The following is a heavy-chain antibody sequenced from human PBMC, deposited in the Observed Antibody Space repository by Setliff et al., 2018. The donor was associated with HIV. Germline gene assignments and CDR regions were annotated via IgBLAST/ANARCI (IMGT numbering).Heavy chain of an antibody. V-gene: IGHV4-38-2*01. D-gene: IGHD1-1*01. CDR3: ARLGEHDTGDLDV. CDR2: IYHSGST. Sequence: SETLSLTCAVSDYSISSGYYWGWIRQPPGKGLEWIGSIYHSGSTYYNPSLKSRVTISVDTSKNQFFLTLTSVTAADSAVYYCARLGEHDTGDLDVWGKGTTVTVSS. J-gene: IGHJ6*04. CDR1: DYSISSGYY.